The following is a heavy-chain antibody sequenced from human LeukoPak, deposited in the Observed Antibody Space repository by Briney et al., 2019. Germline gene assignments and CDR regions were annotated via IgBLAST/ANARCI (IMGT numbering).Heavy chain of an antibody. Sequence: SVKVSCKASGFTFTNSAMQWVRQARGQRLEWVGWIVVASGNTKYAQKFQERVTITRDMSTSTAYMELSSLRPEDTAVYYCAAAPIEMQQRGFDYWGQGTLVTVS. V-gene: IGHV1-58*02. D-gene: IGHD5-24*01. J-gene: IGHJ4*02. CDR2: IVVASGNT. CDR1: GFTFTNSA. CDR3: AAAPIEMQQRGFDY.